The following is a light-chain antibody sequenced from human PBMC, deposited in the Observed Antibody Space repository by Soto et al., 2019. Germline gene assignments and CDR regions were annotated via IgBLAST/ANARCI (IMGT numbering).Light chain of an antibody. CDR1: SSNIGSHY. J-gene: IGLJ3*02. CDR2: RDG. Sequence: QSALTQPPSASGTPGQSLTISCAGSSSNIGSHYVYWYQHLPRTAPKLLIFRDGQRPSGVPDRFFGSKSGTSASLAISGLRSEDEAHYYCAVWDASLTGWVFGGGTKMTVL. V-gene: IGLV1-47*01. CDR3: AVWDASLTGWV.